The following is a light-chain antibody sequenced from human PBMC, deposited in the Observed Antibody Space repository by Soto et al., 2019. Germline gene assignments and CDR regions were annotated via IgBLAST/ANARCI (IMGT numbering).Light chain of an antibody. Sequence: SALTQPASVSGSPGQSITISCTGTSSDVGGYNYVSWHQQHPGKAPKLMIYEVSNRPSGVSNRFSGSKSGNTASLTISGLQAEDEADYYCSSYTSSSTFVFGTGTKLTVL. V-gene: IGLV2-14*01. CDR3: SSYTSSSTFV. CDR1: SSDVGGYNY. CDR2: EVS. J-gene: IGLJ1*01.